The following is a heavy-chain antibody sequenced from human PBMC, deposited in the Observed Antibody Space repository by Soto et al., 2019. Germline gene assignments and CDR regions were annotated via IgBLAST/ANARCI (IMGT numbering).Heavy chain of an antibody. D-gene: IGHD3-22*01. V-gene: IGHV1-69*13. CDR2: IIPIFGTA. Sequence: ASVKVSCKASGGTFSSYAISWVRQAPGQGLEWMGGIIPIFGTANYAQKFQVRVTITADESTSTAYMELSSLRSEDTAVYYCARGPEDYYDSSGYYYYYYYMDVWGKGTTVTVSS. J-gene: IGHJ6*03. CDR1: GGTFSSYA. CDR3: ARGPEDYYDSSGYYYYYYYMDV.